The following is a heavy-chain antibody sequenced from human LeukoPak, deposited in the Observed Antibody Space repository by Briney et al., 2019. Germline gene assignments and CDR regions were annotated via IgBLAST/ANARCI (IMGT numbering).Heavy chain of an antibody. Sequence: ASVKVSCKASGYTFTCYYMHWVRQAPGQGLEWMGIINPSGGSTSYAQKFQGRVTMTRDTSTSTVYMELSSLRSEDTAVYYCAGPYGDYGGLDYWGQGTLVTVSS. CDR1: GYTFTCYY. CDR2: INPSGGST. J-gene: IGHJ4*02. CDR3: AGPYGDYGGLDY. V-gene: IGHV1-46*01. D-gene: IGHD4-17*01.